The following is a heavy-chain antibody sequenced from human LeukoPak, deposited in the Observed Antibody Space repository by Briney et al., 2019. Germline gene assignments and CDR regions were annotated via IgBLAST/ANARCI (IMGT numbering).Heavy chain of an antibody. Sequence: GGSLRVSYAASGFTFNRNAISWVRQAPGKGLEWVSTIGGSGDKTFYADSVKGRFTISRDNSKNMVHLQMNSLTGEDTALYYCVRRGDASSGWGDHDFWGRGALVTVSS. J-gene: IGHJ4*02. CDR1: GFTFNRNA. V-gene: IGHV3-23*01. CDR3: VRRGDASSGWGDHDF. CDR2: IGGSGDKT. D-gene: IGHD6-19*01.